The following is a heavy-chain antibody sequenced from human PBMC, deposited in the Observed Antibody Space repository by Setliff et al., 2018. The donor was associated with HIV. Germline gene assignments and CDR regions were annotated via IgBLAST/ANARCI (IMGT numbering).Heavy chain of an antibody. CDR3: ARAVYYDSSGYYLPFDY. CDR2: IYYSGST. V-gene: IGHV4-61*01. J-gene: IGHJ4*01. CDR1: GGSVSSGSYY. Sequence: PSETLSLTCTVSGGSVSSGSYYWSWIRQPPGKGLEWIGYIYYSGSTNYNPSLKSRVTISVDTSKNQFSLKLSSVTAADTAVYYCARAVYYDSSGYYLPFDYWGQEPWSPSPQ. D-gene: IGHD3-22*01.